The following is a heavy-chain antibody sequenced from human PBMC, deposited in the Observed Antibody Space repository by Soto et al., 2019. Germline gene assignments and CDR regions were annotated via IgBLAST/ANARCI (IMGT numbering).Heavy chain of an antibody. D-gene: IGHD5-12*01. V-gene: IGHV3-30*18. CDR3: AKDRGGYDSYYFDY. J-gene: IGHJ4*02. CDR2: ISYDGSNK. CDR1: GFTFSSYG. Sequence: QVQLVESGGGVVQPGRSLRLSCAASGFTFSSYGMHWVRQAPGKALEWVAVISYDGSNKYYADSVKGRFTISRDNSKNTLYLQMNSLRAEDTAVYYCAKDRGGYDSYYFDYWGQGTLVTVSS.